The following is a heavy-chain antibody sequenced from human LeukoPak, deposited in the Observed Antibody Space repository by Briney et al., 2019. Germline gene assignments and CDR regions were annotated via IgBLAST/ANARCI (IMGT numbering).Heavy chain of an antibody. V-gene: IGHV4-38-2*02. J-gene: IGHJ6*03. CDR3: ARTMEGYCSGGSCYQYSYYMDV. CDR1: GYSISSGYY. D-gene: IGHD2-15*01. CDR2: IYHSGST. Sequence: SETLSLTCTVSGYSISSGYYWGWIRQPPGKGLEWIGSIYHSGSTYYNPSLESRVTISVDTSKNQFSLKLTSVTAADTAVYYCARTMEGYCSGGSCYQYSYYMDVWGKGTTVTVSS.